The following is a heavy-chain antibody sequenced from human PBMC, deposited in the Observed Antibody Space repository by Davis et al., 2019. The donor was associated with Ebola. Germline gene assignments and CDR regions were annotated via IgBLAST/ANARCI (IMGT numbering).Heavy chain of an antibody. J-gene: IGHJ6*02. Sequence: GGSLRLSCKGSGYSFSNYWIGWVRQLPGKGLEWMAFMYPGDSDTRYSPSFQGQITISADKSLSVAYLQWNSLKASDTATYYCTRRGAAAADGLDVWGQGTTVTVSS. CDR1: GYSFSNYW. CDR2: MYPGDSDT. CDR3: TRRGAAAADGLDV. D-gene: IGHD2-2*01. V-gene: IGHV5-51*01.